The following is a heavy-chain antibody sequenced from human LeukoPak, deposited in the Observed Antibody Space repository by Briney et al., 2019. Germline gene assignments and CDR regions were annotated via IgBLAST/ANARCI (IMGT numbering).Heavy chain of an antibody. CDR1: GFTFSSYA. Sequence: GGSLRLSCAASGFTFSSYAMHWVRQAPGKRLEWVAVISYDGSNKYYADSVKGRFTISRDNSKNTLYLQMNSLRAEDTAVYYCARANCTNGVCYLSVDYWGQGTLVTVSS. CDR3: ARANCTNGVCYLSVDY. D-gene: IGHD2-8*01. J-gene: IGHJ4*02. CDR2: ISYDGSNK. V-gene: IGHV3-30*01.